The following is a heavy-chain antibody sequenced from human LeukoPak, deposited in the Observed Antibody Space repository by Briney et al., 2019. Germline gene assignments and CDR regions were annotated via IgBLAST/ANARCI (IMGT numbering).Heavy chain of an antibody. D-gene: IGHD3-16*02. J-gene: IGHJ3*01. CDR3: VRDIELST. V-gene: IGHV3-23*01. Sequence: GGSLRLSCAASGFIFSDYAMSWVRQAPGKGLEWVSLISFSGGNTYYADSVRGRFTISRDNSEDTLYLQMNSLRAEDTAIYYCVRDIELSTWGLGTMVTVSS. CDR2: ISFSGGNT. CDR1: GFIFSDYA.